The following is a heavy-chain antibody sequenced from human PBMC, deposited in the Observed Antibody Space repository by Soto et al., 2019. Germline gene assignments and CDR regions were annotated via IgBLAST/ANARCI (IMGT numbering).Heavy chain of an antibody. CDR2: ISAYNGNT. CDR3: ARDHAAYYDFWSGYYNFDY. Sequence: QVQLVRSGAEVKKPGASVKVSCKASGYTFTSYGISWVRQAPGQGLEWMGWISAYNGNTNYAQKLQGRVTMTTDTSTSTAYMELRSLRSDDTAVYYCARDHAAYYDFWSGYYNFDYWGQGTLVTVSS. J-gene: IGHJ4*02. CDR1: GYTFTSYG. D-gene: IGHD3-3*01. V-gene: IGHV1-18*01.